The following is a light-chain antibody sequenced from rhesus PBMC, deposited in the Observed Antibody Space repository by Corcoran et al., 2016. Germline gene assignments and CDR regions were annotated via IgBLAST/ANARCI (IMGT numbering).Light chain of an antibody. CDR3: SSYTTSYTYI. Sequence: HAAPTQSPSVSGSPGQSVTMSCTGTSSDIGAYNRVSWYQQHPGKAPKLIIYEVIKRPSGVSNRFSGSKSGNTASLTISGLPAEDEADYYCSSYTTSYTYIFGAGTRLTVL. CDR2: EVI. V-gene: IGLV2-13*03. CDR1: SSDIGAYNR. J-gene: IGLJ1*01.